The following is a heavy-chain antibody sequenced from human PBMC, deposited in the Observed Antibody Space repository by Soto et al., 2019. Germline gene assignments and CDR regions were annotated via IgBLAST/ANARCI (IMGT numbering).Heavy chain of an antibody. CDR3: ARRSSAGHHFFFGY. V-gene: IGHV4-59*08. J-gene: IGHJ4*02. D-gene: IGHD3-3*02. Sequence: SETLSLTCTVSGGSISSYYWSWIRQPPGKGLEWIGYIYYSGSTNYNPSLKSRVTISVDTSKNQFFLKLSSVTAADTAVYYCARRSSAGHHFFFGYWGQGTLVTVSS. CDR2: IYYSGST. CDR1: GGSISSYY.